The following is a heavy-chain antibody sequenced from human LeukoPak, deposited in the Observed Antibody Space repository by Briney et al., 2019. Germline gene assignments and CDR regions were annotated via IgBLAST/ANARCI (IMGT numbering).Heavy chain of an antibody. CDR3: ARDPGRFLEWLFPPYYYGMDV. J-gene: IGHJ6*02. Sequence: GGSLRLSCAASGFTFSSYSMNWARQAPGKGLEWVSSISSSSSYIYYADSVKGRFTISRDNAKNSLYLQMNSLRAEDTAVYYCARDPGRFLEWLFPPYYYGMDVWGQGTTVTVSS. CDR2: ISSSSSYI. V-gene: IGHV3-21*01. CDR1: GFTFSSYS. D-gene: IGHD3-3*01.